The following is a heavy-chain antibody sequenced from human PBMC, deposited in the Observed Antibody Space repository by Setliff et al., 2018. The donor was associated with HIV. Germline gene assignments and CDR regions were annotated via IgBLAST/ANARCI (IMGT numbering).Heavy chain of an antibody. D-gene: IGHD4-17*01. CDR3: VGDETTVTFDY. CDR1: GGSISSSSYF. CDR2: MYYSGRT. J-gene: IGHJ4*02. V-gene: IGHV4-39*01. Sequence: PSETLSLTCTVSGGSISSSSYFWGWIRQPPGKGLEWIGSMYYSGRTYYNPSLKSRVSISVDTSKKQFSLKLNSVTAADTAVYYCVGDETTVTFDYWGQGTLVTVSS.